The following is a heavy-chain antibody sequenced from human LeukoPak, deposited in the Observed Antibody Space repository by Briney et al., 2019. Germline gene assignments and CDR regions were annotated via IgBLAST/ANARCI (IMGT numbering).Heavy chain of an antibody. CDR3: AKDLRGHYYGSGSYYPRIPYYYYYMDV. J-gene: IGHJ6*03. Sequence: PGGSLRLSCAASGFTFSRYSMNWVRQAPGKGLEWVSSISSGSSYIYYADSVKGRFTISRDNSKNTLYLQMNSLRAEDTAVYYCAKDLRGHYYGSGSYYPRIPYYYYYMDVWGKGTTVTISS. CDR2: ISSGSSYI. V-gene: IGHV3-21*01. CDR1: GFTFSRYS. D-gene: IGHD3-10*01.